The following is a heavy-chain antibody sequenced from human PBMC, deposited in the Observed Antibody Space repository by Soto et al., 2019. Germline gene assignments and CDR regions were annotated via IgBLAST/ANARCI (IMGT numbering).Heavy chain of an antibody. Sequence: QITLKESGPTLVKPTQTLTLTCTCSGFSLSTSGVGVGWIRQPPGKALEWLALIYWDDDKRYSPSLKSRLTITKDTSKNQVVLTMTNMDPVDTATYYCAHSLIPNWGSRGAFDYWGQGTLVTVSS. CDR2: IYWDDDK. J-gene: IGHJ4*02. CDR1: GFSLSTSGVG. CDR3: AHSLIPNWGSRGAFDY. V-gene: IGHV2-5*02. D-gene: IGHD7-27*01.